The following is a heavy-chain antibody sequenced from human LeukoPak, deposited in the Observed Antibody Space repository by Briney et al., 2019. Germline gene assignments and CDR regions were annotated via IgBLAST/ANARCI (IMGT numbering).Heavy chain of an antibody. CDR3: ARLPIAAAGTSYFDY. CDR1: GCSFTSCW. V-gene: IGHV5-51*01. D-gene: IGHD6-13*01. CDR2: IYPGDSAT. Sequence: GESRKISCKGSGCSFTSCWFGWVRQMPGKGLEWMGSIYPGDSATRYSPSFQGQVTISADKSISTAYLQWSSLKASDTAMYYCARLPIAAAGTSYFDYWGQGTLVTVSS. J-gene: IGHJ4*02.